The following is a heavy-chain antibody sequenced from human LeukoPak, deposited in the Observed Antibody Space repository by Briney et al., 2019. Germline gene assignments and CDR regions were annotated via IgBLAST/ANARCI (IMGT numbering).Heavy chain of an antibody. D-gene: IGHD6-25*01. CDR3: AREVGSGTFDI. J-gene: IGHJ3*02. Sequence: ASVKVSCKASAYSLTDHYVHWVRQAPGEGLEWMGWISPNTGGTIYAQKFQGGVTMTRDTSIITAYMELSKLRSDDTAFYYCAREVGSGTFDIWGQGTMVTVSS. CDR1: AYSLTDHY. CDR2: ISPNTGGT. V-gene: IGHV1-2*02.